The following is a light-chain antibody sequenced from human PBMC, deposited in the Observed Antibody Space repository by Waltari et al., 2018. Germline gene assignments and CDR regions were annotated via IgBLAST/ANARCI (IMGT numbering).Light chain of an antibody. V-gene: IGKV3-15*01. CDR1: QSVSRN. Sequence: EIVMTQSPATLSVSPGDSATLSCRASQSVSRNLACYQHKPGQPPRLLIYGASIRATDVPCRFSGSGSGTEFTLAISSLQSEDFAIYYCQQYNNRPPDTFGQGTKLEI. CDR2: GAS. CDR3: QQYNNRPPDT. J-gene: IGKJ2*01.